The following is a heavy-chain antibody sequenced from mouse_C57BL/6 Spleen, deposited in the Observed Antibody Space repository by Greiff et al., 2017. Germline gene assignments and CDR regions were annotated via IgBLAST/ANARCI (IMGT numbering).Heavy chain of an antibody. J-gene: IGHJ2*01. V-gene: IGHV1-59*01. D-gene: IGHD3-2*02. CDR2: IDPSDSYT. CDR1: GYTFTSYW. Sequence: QVQLQQPGAELVRPGTSVKLSCKASGYTFTSYWMHWVKQRPGQGLEWIGVIDPSDSYTNYNQKFKGKATLTVDTSSSTAYMQLSSLTSEDSAVDYCARVSSGYFDYWGQGTTLTVSS. CDR3: ARVSSGYFDY.